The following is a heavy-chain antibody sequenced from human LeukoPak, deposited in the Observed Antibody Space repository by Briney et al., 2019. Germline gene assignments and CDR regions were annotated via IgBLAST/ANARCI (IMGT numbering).Heavy chain of an antibody. D-gene: IGHD6-13*01. CDR1: GYTFTGYY. V-gene: IGHV1-2*04. CDR2: INPNSGGT. CDR3: ARVNSSSWYIPLGAFDI. J-gene: IGHJ3*02. Sequence: ASVKVSCKASGYTFTGYYMHSVRQAPGQGLEWMGWINPNSGGTNYAQNLQGWVTMTRDTSISTAYMELSRLRSDATAVYYCARVNSSSWYIPLGAFDIWGQGTMVTVSS.